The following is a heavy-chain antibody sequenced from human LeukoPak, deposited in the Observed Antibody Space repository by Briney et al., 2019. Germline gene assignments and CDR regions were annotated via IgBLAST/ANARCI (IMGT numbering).Heavy chain of an antibody. D-gene: IGHD3-10*01. Sequence: GGSLRLSCAASGFTFSSYWMSWVRQAPGKGLEWVANIKQDGSEKYYVDSVKGRFTISRDNAKNSLYLQMNSLRAEDTAVYYCARVQYTMVRGVIIDYYYYYMDVWGKGTTVTISS. CDR2: IKQDGSEK. V-gene: IGHV3-7*01. CDR3: ARVQYTMVRGVIIDYYYYYMDV. CDR1: GFTFSSYW. J-gene: IGHJ6*03.